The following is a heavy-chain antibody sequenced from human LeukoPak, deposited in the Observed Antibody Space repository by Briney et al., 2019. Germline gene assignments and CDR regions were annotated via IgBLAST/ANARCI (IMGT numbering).Heavy chain of an antibody. J-gene: IGHJ5*02. CDR2: IYSGGST. Sequence: PGGSLRPSCAASGFTVSSNYMSWVRQAPGKGLEWVSVIYSGGSTYYADSVKGRFTISRDNSKNTLYLQMNSLRAEDTAVYYCARDQTYYDILTGYYRSDGFDPWGQGTLVTVSS. CDR3: ARDQTYYDILTGYYRSDGFDP. V-gene: IGHV3-53*01. CDR1: GFTVSSNY. D-gene: IGHD3-9*01.